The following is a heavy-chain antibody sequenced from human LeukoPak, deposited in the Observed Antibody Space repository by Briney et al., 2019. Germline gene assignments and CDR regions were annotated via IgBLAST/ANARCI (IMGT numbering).Heavy chain of an antibody. V-gene: IGHV3-30-3*01. D-gene: IGHD6-19*01. CDR3: AKDPHGWHHFDY. J-gene: IGHJ4*02. CDR2: ISYDGSNE. CDR1: GFPFISYT. Sequence: GRSLRLSCAASGFPFISYTMHWVRQAPGKGLEWVVVISYDGSNENYAYSVKGGFTSSSDNSKNTLYLQMNNMRAEDTAVYYCAKDPHGWHHFDYWGQGTLVTVSS.